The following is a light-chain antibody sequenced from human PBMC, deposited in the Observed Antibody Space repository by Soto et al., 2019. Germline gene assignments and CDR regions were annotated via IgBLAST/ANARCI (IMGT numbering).Light chain of an antibody. CDR2: DAS. J-gene: IGKJ4*01. V-gene: IGKV3-11*01. CDR3: QQRSNWPLT. Sequence: VLTQSPLALAVTLGQPASISCRSSQSVSSNLAWYQQKPGQAPRLLIYDASNRATGIPARFSGSGSGTDFTLTISSLEPEDFAVYYCQQRSNWPLTFGGGTKVDIK. CDR1: QSVSSN.